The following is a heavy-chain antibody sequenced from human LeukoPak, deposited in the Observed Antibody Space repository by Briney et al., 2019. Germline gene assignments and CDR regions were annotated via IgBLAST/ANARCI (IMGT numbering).Heavy chain of an antibody. CDR3: ATDGSGWYYFDY. CDR2: FDPEDGET. CDR1: GYTLTELP. Sequence: ASVKVSCKVSGYTLTELPMHWVRQAPGKGLEWMGGFDPEDGETIYAQKFQGRVTMTEDTSTDTAYMELSSLRSEDTAVYYCATDGSGWYYFDYWGQGTLVTVSS. D-gene: IGHD6-19*01. V-gene: IGHV1-24*01. J-gene: IGHJ4*02.